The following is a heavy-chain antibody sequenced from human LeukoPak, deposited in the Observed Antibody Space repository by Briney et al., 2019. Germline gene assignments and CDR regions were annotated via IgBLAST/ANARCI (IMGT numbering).Heavy chain of an antibody. Sequence: PSETLSLTCAVYGGSFSGYYWSWIRQPPGKGLEWIGEINHSGSTNYNPSLKSRVTISIDTSKNQFSLKLSSVTAADTAVYYCARTITMVRGDLNWFDPWGQGTLVTVSS. CDR2: INHSGST. CDR1: GGSFSGYY. D-gene: IGHD3-10*01. V-gene: IGHV4-34*01. J-gene: IGHJ5*02. CDR3: ARTITMVRGDLNWFDP.